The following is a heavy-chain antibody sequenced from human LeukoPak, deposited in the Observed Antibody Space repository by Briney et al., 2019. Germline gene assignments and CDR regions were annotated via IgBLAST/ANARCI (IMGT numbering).Heavy chain of an antibody. CDR1: GFAFSTYD. CDR3: VRGCMFCRWKTYFDP. Sequence: PGGSLRLSCAASGFAFSTYDMHWVRQAPRKGLEWVSAIGTAGDSFYPDSVKGRFTMSRENARNSVYLQMNSLRAEDTAVYYCVRGCMFCRWKTYFDPWGQGTLVTVSS. CDR2: IGTAGDS. J-gene: IGHJ5*02. D-gene: IGHD2-8*01. V-gene: IGHV3-13*01.